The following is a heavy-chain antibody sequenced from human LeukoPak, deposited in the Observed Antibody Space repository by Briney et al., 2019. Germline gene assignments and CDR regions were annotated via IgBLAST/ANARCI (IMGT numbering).Heavy chain of an antibody. J-gene: IGHJ4*02. CDR2: ISYDGSNK. CDR1: GFTFSSYG. Sequence: GGSLRLSCAASGFTFSSYGMHWVRQAPGKGLEWVAVISYDGSNKYYADSVKGRFTISRDNSKNTLYLQMNSLRAEDTAVYYCAKELVPAAHPFDYWGQGALVTVSS. CDR3: AKELVPAAHPFDY. D-gene: IGHD2-2*01. V-gene: IGHV3-30*18.